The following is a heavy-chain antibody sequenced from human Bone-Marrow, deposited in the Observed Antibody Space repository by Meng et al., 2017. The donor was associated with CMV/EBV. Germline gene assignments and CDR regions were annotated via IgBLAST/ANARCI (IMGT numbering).Heavy chain of an antibody. J-gene: IGHJ4*02. Sequence: GEYLKISCKGSGYSFPSYWIGWVRQMPGKGLEWMGMIYPADSDVRYSPSFQGQVTISADKSISTAYLQWSSLKASDTAMYYCASFHGSGGRPPFYWGQGTLVTVSS. CDR3: ASFHGSGGRPPFY. D-gene: IGHD6-19*01. V-gene: IGHV5-51*01. CDR2: IYPADSDV. CDR1: GYSFPSYW.